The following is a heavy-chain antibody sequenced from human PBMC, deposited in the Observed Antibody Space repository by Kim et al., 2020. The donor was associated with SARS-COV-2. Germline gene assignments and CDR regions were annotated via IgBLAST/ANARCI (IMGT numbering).Heavy chain of an antibody. V-gene: IGHV4-31*03. J-gene: IGHJ4*02. CDR2: IYYSGST. CDR3: ASDSGYYSFFDY. D-gene: IGHD3-22*01. CDR1: GGSISSGGYY. Sequence: SETLSLTCTVSGGSISSGGYYWSWIRQHPGKGLEWIGYIYYSGSTYYNPSLKSRVTISVDTSKNQFSLKMSSVTAADTAVYYCASDSGYYSFFDYWGQGTLVTVSS.